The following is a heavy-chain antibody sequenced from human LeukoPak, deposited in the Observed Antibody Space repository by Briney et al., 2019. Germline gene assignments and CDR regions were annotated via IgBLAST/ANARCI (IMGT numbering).Heavy chain of an antibody. CDR3: ARQYRGIVVVPSAFDY. CDR2: IWYDGSNK. CDR1: GFTFSSYG. V-gene: IGHV3-33*01. D-gene: IGHD2-2*01. Sequence: PGRSLRLSCAASGFTFSSYGMHWVRQAPGKGLEWVAVIWYDGSNKYYADSVKGRFTISRDNSKNTLYLQMNSLRAEDTAVYYCARQYRGIVVVPSAFDYWGQGTLVTVSS. J-gene: IGHJ4*02.